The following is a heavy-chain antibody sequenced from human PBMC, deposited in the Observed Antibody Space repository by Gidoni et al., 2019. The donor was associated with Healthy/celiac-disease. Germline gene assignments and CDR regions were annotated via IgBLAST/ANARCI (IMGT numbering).Heavy chain of an antibody. CDR3: ARDPSIPGYFDY. Sequence: QVQLVESGGGVVQPGRSLRLPCAASGFTFSSYGMHWVRQAPGKGLEWVAVIWYDGSNKYYADSVKGRFTISRDNSKNTLYLQMNSLRAEDTAVYYCARDPSIPGYFDYWGQGTLVTVSS. D-gene: IGHD4-4*01. J-gene: IGHJ4*02. V-gene: IGHV3-33*01. CDR2: IWYDGSNK. CDR1: GFTFSSYG.